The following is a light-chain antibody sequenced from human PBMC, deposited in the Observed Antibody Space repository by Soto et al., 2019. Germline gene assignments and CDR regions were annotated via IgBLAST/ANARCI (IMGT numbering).Light chain of an antibody. CDR2: TAS. Sequence: DIQMTQSPSSLSASVGDRVTITFRTSQPISDYLNWYQQKPGKAPTLLIYTASNLQSGVPSRFSGSGSGTHFTLTISSLQPEDFATYYCQQYQSYWTFGQGTKVDI. J-gene: IGKJ1*01. CDR3: QQYQSYWT. CDR1: QPISDY. V-gene: IGKV1-39*01.